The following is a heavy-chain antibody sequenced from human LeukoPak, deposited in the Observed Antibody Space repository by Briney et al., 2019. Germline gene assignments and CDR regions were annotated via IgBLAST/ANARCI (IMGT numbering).Heavy chain of an antibody. V-gene: IGHV3-33*01. J-gene: IGHJ4*02. D-gene: IGHD4-17*01. Sequence: GGSLRLSCAASGFSFSNYDMHWVRQAPGKGLEWVAVIWYDGSNKYYADSVKGRFTISRDNSKNTLYLQMNSLRVENTAVYYCARGDPTVTTKQNFDYWGQGTLVTVSS. CDR1: GFSFSNYD. CDR2: IWYDGSNK. CDR3: ARGDPTVTTKQNFDY.